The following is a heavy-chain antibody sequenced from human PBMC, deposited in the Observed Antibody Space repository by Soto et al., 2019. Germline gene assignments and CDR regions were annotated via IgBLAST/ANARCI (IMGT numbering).Heavy chain of an antibody. CDR1: GGSISSGHYS. D-gene: IGHD2-2*01. V-gene: IGHV4-30-2*01. CDR3: ASSQSQLLSAYFDY. J-gene: IGHJ4*02. Sequence: PSETLSLTCAVSGGSISSGHYSWSWIRQPPGKGLEWIGYIYHSGSTYYNPSLKSRVTISVDRSKNQFSLNLSSVTAADTAVYYCASSQSQLLSAYFDYWGQGTLVTVS. CDR2: IYHSGST.